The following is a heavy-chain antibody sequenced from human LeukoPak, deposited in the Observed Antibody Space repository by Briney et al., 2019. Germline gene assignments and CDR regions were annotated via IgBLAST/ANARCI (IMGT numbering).Heavy chain of an antibody. J-gene: IGHJ6*03. D-gene: IGHD2-2*01. CDR1: GFTFSSYG. Sequence: GGSLRLSCAASGFTFSSYGMHWVRQAPGKGLEWVAVIWYDGSNKYYADSVKGRFTISRDNSKNTLYLQMNSLGAEDTAVYYCARDGLRVVVPAAIFPYYYYMDVWGKGTTVTVSS. CDR3: ARDGLRVVVPAAIFPYYYYMDV. V-gene: IGHV3-33*01. CDR2: IWYDGSNK.